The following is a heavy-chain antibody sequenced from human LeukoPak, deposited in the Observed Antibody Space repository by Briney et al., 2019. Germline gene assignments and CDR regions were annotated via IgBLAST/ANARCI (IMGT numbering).Heavy chain of an antibody. J-gene: IGHJ4*02. V-gene: IGHV3-48*03. D-gene: IGHD3-9*01. Sequence: GGSLRLSCAASGFTFSSCEMNWVRQAPGKVLEWVSYISSICSTIYYAHSVKARFTISRDNAKNPLYLQMHRLRAEDTAVYYCARASRDYAILTGYSGRGYFDYWGQGTLVTVSS. CDR1: GFTFSSCE. CDR2: ISSICSTI. CDR3: ARASRDYAILTGYSGRGYFDY.